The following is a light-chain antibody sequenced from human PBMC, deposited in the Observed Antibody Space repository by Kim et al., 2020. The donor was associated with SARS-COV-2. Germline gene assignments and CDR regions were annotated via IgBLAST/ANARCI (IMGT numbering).Light chain of an antibody. CDR3: SSYTNSNTWV. CDR1: NSDVGSYNY. CDR2: DVS. J-gene: IGLJ3*02. V-gene: IGLV2-14*03. Sequence: QSALTQPASVSGSPGQSITISCTGTNSDVGSYNYVSWYQQDPGRVPKLMIYDVSKRHSGVSDRFSGSKSGNTASLTISGLQAEDEADYYCSSYTNSNTWVFGGGTQLTVL.